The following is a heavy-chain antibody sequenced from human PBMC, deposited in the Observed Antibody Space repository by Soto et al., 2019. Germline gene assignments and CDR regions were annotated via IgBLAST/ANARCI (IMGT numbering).Heavy chain of an antibody. CDR2: IYSGGST. D-gene: IGHD1-26*01. CDR1: GFSVSTNY. Sequence: PGGSLRLSCAASGFSVSTNYMTWVRQAPGKGLEWVSVIYSGGSTYYADSVKGRFTISRDNSKNTLHLQMNSLRAEDTAVYYCARGSGSLYYFDFWGRWTLVTVSS. J-gene: IGHJ4*02. V-gene: IGHV3-53*01. CDR3: ARGSGSLYYFDF.